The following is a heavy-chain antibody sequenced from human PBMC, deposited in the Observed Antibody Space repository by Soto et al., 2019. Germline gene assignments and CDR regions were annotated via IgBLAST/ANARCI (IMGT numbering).Heavy chain of an antibody. J-gene: IGHJ4*02. D-gene: IGHD2-8*01. V-gene: IGHV1-2*02. Sequence: QVQLVQSGAEVRKPGASVKVSCKASGYTFIGYYMHWVRQAPGQGLEWMGWLNPSTGGTKYAQSFQNRVNVTIDTSIRTAYLELSRRTFPDQAGYFGARRCRVDNFHSWGQGTLVTLST. CDR1: GYTFIGYY. CDR2: LNPSTGGT. CDR3: ARRCRVDNFHS.